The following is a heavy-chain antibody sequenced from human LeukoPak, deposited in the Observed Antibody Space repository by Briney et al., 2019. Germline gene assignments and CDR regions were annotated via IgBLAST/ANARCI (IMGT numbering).Heavy chain of an antibody. V-gene: IGHV3-33*06. J-gene: IGHJ4*02. CDR1: GFTFSSYV. Sequence: PGRSLRLSCAASGFTFSSYVMHWVRQAPGKGLEWVAVIWYDGSNKYYADSVKGRFTISRDNSKNTLYLQMNSLRAEDTAVYYCAKESFAAGYYFDYWGQGTLVTVSS. CDR2: IWYDGSNK. CDR3: AKESFAAGYYFDY.